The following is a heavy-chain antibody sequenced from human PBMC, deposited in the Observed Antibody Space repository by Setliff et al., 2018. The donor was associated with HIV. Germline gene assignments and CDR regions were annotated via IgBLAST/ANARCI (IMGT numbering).Heavy chain of an antibody. CDR3: ATGPPYCSGGSCYSSLHH. Sequence: SVKVSCKVSRGTFTSYAFSWVRQAPGQGLEWMGGIIAILGIPSYAQKFQGRVTITADKSTNTAYMELKSLRSEDTALYYCATGPPYCSGGSCYSSLHHWGQGTPVTVSS. J-gene: IGHJ1*01. V-gene: IGHV1-69*10. CDR1: RGTFTSYA. D-gene: IGHD2-15*01. CDR2: IIAILGIP.